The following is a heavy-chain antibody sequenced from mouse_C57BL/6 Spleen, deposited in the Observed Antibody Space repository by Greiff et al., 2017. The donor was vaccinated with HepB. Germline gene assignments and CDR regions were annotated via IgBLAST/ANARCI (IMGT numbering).Heavy chain of an antibody. CDR2: ISNGGGST. CDR3: ARRDGYYGYFDV. J-gene: IGHJ1*03. V-gene: IGHV5-12*01. Sequence: EVMLVESGGGLVQPGGSLKLSCAASRFTFSDYYMYWVRQTPEKRLEWVAYISNGGGSTYYPDTVKGRFTISRDNAKNTLYLQMSRLKSEDTAMYYCARRDGYYGYFDVWGTGTTVTVSS. CDR1: RFTFSDYY. D-gene: IGHD2-3*01.